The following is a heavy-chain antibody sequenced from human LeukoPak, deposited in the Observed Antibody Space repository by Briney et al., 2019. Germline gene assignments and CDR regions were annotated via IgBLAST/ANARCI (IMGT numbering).Heavy chain of an antibody. J-gene: IGHJ4*02. CDR3: AKGKNTGSYLSHVDY. CDR1: GFTFDDYT. V-gene: IGHV3-43*01. CDR2: ITWDGGST. D-gene: IGHD3-10*01. Sequence: GGSLRLSCAASGFTFDDYTMHWVRHAPGKGLEWVSPITWDGGSTYYADSVKGRFTISRDNSKNSLYLQMNSLRTEDTALYYCAKGKNTGSYLSHVDYWGQGTLVTVSS.